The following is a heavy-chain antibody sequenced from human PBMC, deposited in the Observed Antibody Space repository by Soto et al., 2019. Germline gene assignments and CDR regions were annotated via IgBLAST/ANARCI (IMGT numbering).Heavy chain of an antibody. Sequence: SETLRHRYTVSGGTISPSNRSRWLRQPPGKGLEWIGEIYHSGSTNYNPSLKSRVTISVDKSKNQFSLKLSSVTAADTAVYYCARSGSYGGGYFHYSGQGTLVTVS. J-gene: IGHJ4*02. D-gene: IGHD1-26*01. CDR3: ARSGSYGGGYFHY. V-gene: IGHV4-4*02. CDR2: IYHSGST. CDR1: GGTISPSNR.